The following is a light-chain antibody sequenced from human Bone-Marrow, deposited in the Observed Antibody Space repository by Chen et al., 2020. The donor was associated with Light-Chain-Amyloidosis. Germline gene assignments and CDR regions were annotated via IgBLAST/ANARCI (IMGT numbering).Light chain of an antibody. CDR2: DDS. Sequence: SYVLTQPSSVLVAPGQTATIACGGNNIGSTSVHWYQQTPGQAPLLVVYDDSDRPSGIPERVSGSNSGNTATLTISRVEAGDEADYYCQVWDRSSDRPVFGGGTKLTVL. CDR3: QVWDRSSDRPV. J-gene: IGLJ3*02. V-gene: IGLV3-21*02. CDR1: NIGSTS.